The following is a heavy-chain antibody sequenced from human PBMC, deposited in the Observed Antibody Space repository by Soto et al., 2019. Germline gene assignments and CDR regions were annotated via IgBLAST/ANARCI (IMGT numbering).Heavy chain of an antibody. CDR1: GFIFSSYA. V-gene: IGHV3-33*08. CDR3: VRDPYLNPAGRLAYIQS. Sequence: GGSLRLSCSASGFIFSSYAMHLVLQAPVKGLEWVSVIWYDGVNKYYADSVKGRFTISRDNSNNTLYVQMNSLKAEDTAVYYCVRDPYLNPAGRLAYIQSWGQGNLVTVSS. D-gene: IGHD2-2*01. CDR2: IWYDGVNK. J-gene: IGHJ4*02.